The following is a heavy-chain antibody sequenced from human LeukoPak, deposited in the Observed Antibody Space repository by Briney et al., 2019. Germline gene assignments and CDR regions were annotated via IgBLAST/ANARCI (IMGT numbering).Heavy chain of an antibody. Sequence: PSETLSLTCTVSGGSISSGGYYWSWIRQHPGKGLEWIGYIYYSGSTYYNPSLKSRVTISVDTSKNQFSLKLGSVTAADTAVYYCARDRLSPPGFDPWGQGTLVTVSS. CDR3: ARDRLSPPGFDP. V-gene: IGHV4-31*03. CDR1: GGSISSGGYY. D-gene: IGHD5-12*01. CDR2: IYYSGST. J-gene: IGHJ5*02.